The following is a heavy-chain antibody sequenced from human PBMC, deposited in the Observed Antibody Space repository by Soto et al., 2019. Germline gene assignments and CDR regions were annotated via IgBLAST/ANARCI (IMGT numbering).Heavy chain of an antibody. CDR2: INWNSGNI. J-gene: IGHJ1*01. D-gene: IGHD6-13*01. CDR1: GFTFDDYA. CDR3: VKDESINWYSGHFRH. Sequence: ESGGGLVHPGRSLRLSCAASGFTFDDYAMHWVRQVPGKGLEWVSGINWNSGNIGYADSVKGRFAIARDNAKNSLHRQMNSLRAEDTAFYYCVKDESINWYSGHFRHWGQGTLVTVSS. V-gene: IGHV3-9*01.